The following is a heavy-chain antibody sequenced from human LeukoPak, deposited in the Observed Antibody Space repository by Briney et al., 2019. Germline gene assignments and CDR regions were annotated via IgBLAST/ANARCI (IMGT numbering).Heavy chain of an antibody. CDR1: GGSISSYY. J-gene: IGHJ6*02. Sequence: SETLSLTCTVSGGSISSYYWSWIRQPPGKGLEWIGYIYYSGSTNYNPSLKSRVTISVDTSKNQFSLKLSSVTAADTAVYYCARDTPVTIFGVVIIGGMDVWGQGTTVTVSS. CDR3: ARDTPVTIFGVVIIGGMDV. D-gene: IGHD3-3*01. CDR2: IYYSGST. V-gene: IGHV4-59*01.